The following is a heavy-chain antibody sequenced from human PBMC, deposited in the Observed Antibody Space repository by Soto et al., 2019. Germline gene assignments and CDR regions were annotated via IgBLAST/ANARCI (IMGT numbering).Heavy chain of an antibody. CDR1: GYTFTSYA. J-gene: IGHJ5*02. CDR2: INAGNGNT. CDR3: ARGSSPYYYDSSGYLCWFDP. V-gene: IGHV1-3*01. D-gene: IGHD3-22*01. Sequence: ASVKVSCKASGYTFTSYAMHWVRQAPGQRLEWMGWINAGNGNTKYSQKFQGRVTITRDTSASTAYMELSSLRSEDTAVYYCARGSSPYYYDSSGYLCWFDPWGQGTLVTVS.